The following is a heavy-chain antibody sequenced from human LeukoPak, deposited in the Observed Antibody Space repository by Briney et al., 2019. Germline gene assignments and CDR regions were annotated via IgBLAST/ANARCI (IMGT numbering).Heavy chain of an antibody. V-gene: IGHV4-59*01. CDR2: IYYSGST. Sequence: SETLSLTCTVSGGSISSYYWSWIRQPPGKGLEWIGYIYYSGSTNYNPSLKSRVTISVDTSKNQFSLKLSSVTAADTAVYYCARSQRSSTNGLDYWGQGTLVTVSS. CDR1: GGSISSYY. CDR3: ARSQRSSTNGLDY. J-gene: IGHJ4*02. D-gene: IGHD2-8*01.